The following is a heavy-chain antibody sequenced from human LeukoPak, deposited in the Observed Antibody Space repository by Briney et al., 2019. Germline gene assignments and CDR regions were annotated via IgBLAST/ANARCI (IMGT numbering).Heavy chain of an antibody. V-gene: IGHV1-2*02. J-gene: IGHJ3*02. D-gene: IGHD3-10*01. Sequence: ASVKVSCKASGYTFTGYYMHWVRQAPGQGLEWMGWINPNSGGTNYAQKFQGRVTMTRNTSISTAYMELSSLRSEDTAVYYCARGYYGSGSYLWTDDAFDIWGQGTMVTVSS. CDR3: ARGYYGSGSYLWTDDAFDI. CDR1: GYTFTGYY. CDR2: INPNSGGT.